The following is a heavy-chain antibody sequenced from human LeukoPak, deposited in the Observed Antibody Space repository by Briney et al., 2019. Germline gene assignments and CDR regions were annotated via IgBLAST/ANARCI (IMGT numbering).Heavy chain of an antibody. CDR1: GFTFSSYG. CDR3: WQQRIDY. D-gene: IGHD6-13*01. V-gene: IGHV3-30*03. CDR2: ISCDGSNK. J-gene: IGHJ4*02. Sequence: GGSLRLSCAASGFTFSSYGMHWVRQAPGKGLEWVAVISCDGSNKYYADSVKGRFTISRDNSKNTLYLQMNSLRAEDTAVYYCWQQRIDYWGQGTLVTVSS.